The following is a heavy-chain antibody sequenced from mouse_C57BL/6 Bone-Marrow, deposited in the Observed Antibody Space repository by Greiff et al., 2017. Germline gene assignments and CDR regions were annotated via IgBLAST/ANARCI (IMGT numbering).Heavy chain of an antibody. Sequence: QVQLQQSGAELVRPGASVTLSCKASGYTFTDYEMHWVKQTPVHGLEWIGAIDPETGGTAYNQKFKGKAILTADKSSSTAYMELRSLTSEDSAVYYCRITTVVDWYFDVWGTGTTVTVSS. CDR1: GYTFTDYE. V-gene: IGHV1-15*01. J-gene: IGHJ1*03. CDR3: RITTVVDWYFDV. CDR2: IDPETGGT. D-gene: IGHD1-1*01.